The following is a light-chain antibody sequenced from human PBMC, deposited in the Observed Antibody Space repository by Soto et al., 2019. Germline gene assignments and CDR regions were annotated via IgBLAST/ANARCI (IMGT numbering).Light chain of an antibody. CDR3: VSYTTFSSYV. CDR1: SSDVGSYIY. CDR2: DVS. V-gene: IGLV2-14*01. Sequence: QSVLTQPASVSGSPGQSITISCTGTSSDVGSYIYVSWYRHHPGKAPKLMIYDVSNRPSGVSNRFSGSKSGNTASLTISGLQAEDEAEYYCVSYTTFSSYVFGTGTKVTVL. J-gene: IGLJ1*01.